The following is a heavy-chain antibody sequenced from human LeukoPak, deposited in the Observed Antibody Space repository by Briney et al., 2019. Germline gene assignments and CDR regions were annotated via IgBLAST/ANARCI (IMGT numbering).Heavy chain of an antibody. D-gene: IGHD6-19*01. CDR3: ARHTWSSGWTDY. J-gene: IGHJ4*02. CDR2: IYHSGST. V-gene: IGHV4-38-2*01. Sequence: SETLSLTCVVSGYSISSGYYWGWIRQPPGKGLEWIGSIYHSGSTYYNPSLKSRVTISVDTSKNQFSLKLSSVTAADTAVYYCARHTWSSGWTDYWGQGTLVTVSS. CDR1: GYSISSGYY.